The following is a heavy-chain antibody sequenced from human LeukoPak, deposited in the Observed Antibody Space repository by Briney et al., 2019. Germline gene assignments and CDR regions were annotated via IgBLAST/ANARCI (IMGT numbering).Heavy chain of an antibody. CDR2: INQDGSEK. CDR1: GFTFSSHW. V-gene: IGHV3-7*01. Sequence: QPGGSLRLSCAASGFTFSSHWMSWVRQAPGKRLEWVANINQDGSEKYYVDSVRGRFTISRDNAKNSLYLQMNSLRVEDTAVYYCARDHVVDGLVFDYWGQGALVTVSS. CDR3: ARDHVVDGLVFDY. J-gene: IGHJ4*02. D-gene: IGHD2-15*01.